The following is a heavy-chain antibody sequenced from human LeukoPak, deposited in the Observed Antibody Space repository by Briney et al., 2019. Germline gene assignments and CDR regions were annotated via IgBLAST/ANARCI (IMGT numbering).Heavy chain of an antibody. D-gene: IGHD3-22*01. Sequence: PSETLSLTCTVSGGSISSSSYYWGWIRQPPGKGLEWIGSIYYSGSTYYNPSLTSPVPISVDTSKNQFSLKLSSVTAADTAVYYCARERRDSSGYYDYWGQGTLVTVSS. CDR2: IYYSGST. CDR3: ARERRDSSGYYDY. J-gene: IGHJ4*02. CDR1: GGSISSSSYY. V-gene: IGHV4-39*07.